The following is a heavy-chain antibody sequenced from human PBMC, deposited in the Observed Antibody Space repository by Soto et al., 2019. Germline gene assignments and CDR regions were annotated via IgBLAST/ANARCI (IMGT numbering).Heavy chain of an antibody. J-gene: IGHJ4*02. V-gene: IGHV3-21*01. CDR2: ISSSSSYI. CDR1: GFTFSSYS. D-gene: IGHD6-19*01. Sequence: GGSLRLSCAASGFTFSSYSMNWVRQAPGKGLEWVSSISSSSSYIYYADSVKGRFTISRDNAKNSLYLQMNSLRAEDTAVYYCARDRGSSGWYPNPDLDDWGQGTRVTVSS. CDR3: ARDRGSSGWYPNPDLDD.